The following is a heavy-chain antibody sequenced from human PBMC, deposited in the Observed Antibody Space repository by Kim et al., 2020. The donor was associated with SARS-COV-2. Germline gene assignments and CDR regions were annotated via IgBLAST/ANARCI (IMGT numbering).Heavy chain of an antibody. Sequence: SETLSLTCTVSGGSISSSSYYWGWIRQPPGKGLEWIGSIYYSGSTYYNPSLKSRVTISVDTSKNQFSLKLSSVTAADTAVYYCARGAQRELLWFGELSPDAFDIWGQGTMVTVSS. CDR1: GGSISSSSYY. CDR3: ARGAQRELLWFGELSPDAFDI. CDR2: IYYSGST. J-gene: IGHJ3*02. D-gene: IGHD3-10*01. V-gene: IGHV4-39*01.